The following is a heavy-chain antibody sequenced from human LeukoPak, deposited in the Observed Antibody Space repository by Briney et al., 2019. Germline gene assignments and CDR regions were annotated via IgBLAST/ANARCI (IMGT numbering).Heavy chain of an antibody. D-gene: IGHD4-23*01. Sequence: PGGSLRLSCAASGFTFSDYYMSWIRLAPGKGLEWVSYISSSSSYINYADSVKGRFTISRDNAKNSLCLQMNSLRAEDTAVYYCARSSGGGYSDFWGQGTLVTVSS. CDR3: ARSSGGGYSDF. CDR1: GFTFSDYY. V-gene: IGHV3-11*03. J-gene: IGHJ4*02. CDR2: ISSSSSYI.